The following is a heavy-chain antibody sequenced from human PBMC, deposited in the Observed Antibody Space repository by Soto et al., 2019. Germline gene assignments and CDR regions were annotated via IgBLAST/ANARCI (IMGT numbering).Heavy chain of an antibody. D-gene: IGHD6-13*01. CDR3: ATRIAAAGTGRYYGMDV. CDR1: GFTFSSYS. V-gene: IGHV3-21*01. CDR2: ISSSSSYI. J-gene: IGHJ6*02. Sequence: GGSLRLSCAASGFTFSSYSMNWVRQAPGKGLEWVSSISSSSSYIYYADPVKGRFTISRDNAKNSLYLQMNSLRAEDTAVYYCATRIAAAGTGRYYGMDVWGQGTTVTVSS.